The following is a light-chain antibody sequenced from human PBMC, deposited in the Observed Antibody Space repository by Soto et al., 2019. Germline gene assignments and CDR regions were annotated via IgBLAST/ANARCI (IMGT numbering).Light chain of an antibody. Sequence: IVLTQSPGTLSLSAGERATLSCKASQSVSSSSLAWYQHKPGQAPRLLMYGASARASGIPDRFSGNGSGTDFTLTINRLEPEDFAVYYCQQYGSTPKSFGQGTKV. CDR2: GAS. J-gene: IGKJ1*01. CDR1: QSVSSSS. V-gene: IGKV3-20*01. CDR3: QQYGSTPKS.